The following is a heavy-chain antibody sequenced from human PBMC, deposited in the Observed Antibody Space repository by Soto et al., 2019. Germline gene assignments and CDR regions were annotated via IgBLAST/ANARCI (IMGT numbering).Heavy chain of an antibody. CDR3: VRVFDTYYFDS. J-gene: IGHJ4*02. Sequence: PGGSLRLSCAASGFTFSSYAMHWVRQAPGKGLEWVALIWNDGSNRYYADSVEGRFTISRDNSRNTLHLEMNSLRAEDTAVYYCVRVFDTYYFDSWGQGALVTVSS. V-gene: IGHV3-33*08. CDR2: IWNDGSNR. D-gene: IGHD3-9*01. CDR1: GFTFSSYA.